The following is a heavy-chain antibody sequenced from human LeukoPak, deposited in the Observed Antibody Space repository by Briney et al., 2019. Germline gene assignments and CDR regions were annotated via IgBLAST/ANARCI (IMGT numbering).Heavy chain of an antibody. CDR1: GGSINDYY. CDR2: ISNSGTT. CDR3: ARVVRGAVTSNCFDP. J-gene: IGHJ5*02. D-gene: IGHD4-17*01. Sequence: SETLSLTCTVSGGSINDYYWTWIRQALGKGLEWLGYISNSGTTDYNPSLKSRVTMSVDTSKNEFSLKVTSVTAADTAMYYCARVVRGAVTSNCFDPWGQGTLVTVSS. V-gene: IGHV4-59*01.